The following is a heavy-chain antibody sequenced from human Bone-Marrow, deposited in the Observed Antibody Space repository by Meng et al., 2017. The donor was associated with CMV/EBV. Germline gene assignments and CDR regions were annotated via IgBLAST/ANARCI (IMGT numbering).Heavy chain of an antibody. CDR1: GFTFSSYE. V-gene: IGHV3-48*03. J-gene: IGHJ6*02. D-gene: IGHD3-10*01. CDR2: ISSSGSTI. CDR3: ARVGDPYYYGMDV. Sequence: GGSLRLSCAASGFTFSSYEMNWVRQAPGKGLEWVSYISSSGSTIYYADSVKGRFTISRDNAKNSLYLQMNSLRAEDTAVYYCARVGDPYYYGMDVWGQGTTVTVSS.